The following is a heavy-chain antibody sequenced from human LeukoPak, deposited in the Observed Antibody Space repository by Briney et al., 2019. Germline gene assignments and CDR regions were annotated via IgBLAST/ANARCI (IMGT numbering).Heavy chain of an antibody. V-gene: IGHV4-30-4*01. Sequence: SQTLSLTCTVSGGSMSSGDYYWSWIRQPPGKGLEWIGYIYYSGSTYHNPSLKSRVTISVDTSKNQFSLKLSSVTAADTAVYYCARATMIVVVIDYWGQGTLVTVSS. CDR2: IYYSGST. CDR1: GGSMSSGDYY. J-gene: IGHJ4*02. D-gene: IGHD3-22*01. CDR3: ARATMIVVVIDY.